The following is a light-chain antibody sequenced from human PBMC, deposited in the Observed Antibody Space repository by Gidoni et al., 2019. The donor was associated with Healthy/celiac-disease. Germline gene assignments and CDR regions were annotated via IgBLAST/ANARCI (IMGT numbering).Light chain of an antibody. CDR2: GAS. J-gene: IGKJ2*01. Sequence: LSCRASQSVSSSYLAWYQQKPGQAPRLLIYGASSRATGIPDRFSGSGSGTDFTLTISRLEPEDFAVYYCQQYGSSPRYTFGQGTKLEIK. V-gene: IGKV3-20*01. CDR3: QQYGSSPRYT. CDR1: QSVSSSY.